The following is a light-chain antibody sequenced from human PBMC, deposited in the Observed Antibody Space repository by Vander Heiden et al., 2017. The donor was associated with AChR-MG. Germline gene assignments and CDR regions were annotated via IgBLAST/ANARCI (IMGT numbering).Light chain of an antibody. Sequence: QSVLTQPLSVSGAPGQSVTLSCTGSSSNIGAGYDVHWYQQLPGTAPKLLIYGNNNRPSGVPDRFSGSKSGTSVSLVITGLQAEDEADYYCQSYDSSLSGFYVFGTGTRVTVL. CDR3: QSYDSSLSGFYV. CDR2: GNN. J-gene: IGLJ1*01. CDR1: SSNIGAGYD. V-gene: IGLV1-40*01.